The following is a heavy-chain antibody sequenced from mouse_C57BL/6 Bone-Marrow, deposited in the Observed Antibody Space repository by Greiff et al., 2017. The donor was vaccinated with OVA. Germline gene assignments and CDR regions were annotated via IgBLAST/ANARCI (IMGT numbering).Heavy chain of an antibody. Sequence: QVQLQQPGAELVKPGASVKLSCKASGYTFPSYWMHWVKQRPGQGLEWIGMIHPNSGSTNYNEKVKSKATLTVDKSSSTAYMQLSSLTSEDSAGYYCAREDNGDYYAMDYWGHGTSVTVSA. CDR1: GYTFPSYW. V-gene: IGHV1-64*01. D-gene: IGHD1-3*01. CDR2: IHPNSGST. CDR3: AREDNGDYYAMDY. J-gene: IGHJ4*01.